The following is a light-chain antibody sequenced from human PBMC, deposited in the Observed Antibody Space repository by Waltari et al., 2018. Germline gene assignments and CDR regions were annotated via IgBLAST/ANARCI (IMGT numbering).Light chain of an antibody. CDR1: SSDSVDYDF. Sequence: QSALTQPASVSGSPGQSVTISCTGPSSDSVDYDFVSWYQQHPGKAPKLIIFDVTTRPSGVSNRFSGSKSGSTASLTISGLQAEDEADYFCSSYPRTGTWLFGGGTKLTVL. CDR2: DVT. J-gene: IGLJ3*02. V-gene: IGLV2-14*03. CDR3: SSYPRTGTWL.